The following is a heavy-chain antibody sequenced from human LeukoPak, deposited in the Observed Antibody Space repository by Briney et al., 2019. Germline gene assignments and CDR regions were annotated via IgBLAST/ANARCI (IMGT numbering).Heavy chain of an antibody. CDR1: GITFSSSA. CDR2: ITTSGGST. CDR3: AKDRHLAI. V-gene: IGHV3-23*01. J-gene: IGHJ3*02. Sequence: GGSLRLSCAASGITFSSSAMIWVRQAPGKGLEWVSTITTSGGSTSFADSVKGRFTISRDNSKNTLYLQMNGLRAEDTAIYYCAKDRHLAIWGQGTMVTVSS.